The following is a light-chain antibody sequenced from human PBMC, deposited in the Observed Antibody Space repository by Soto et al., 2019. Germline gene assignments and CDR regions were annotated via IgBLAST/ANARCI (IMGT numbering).Light chain of an antibody. Sequence: EVVMTQSPLSLPVTLGQPASISCRSSQSLVYSDGNTYLNWFQQRPGQSPRRLIYKVSNRDSGVPDRFSGSGSGTDFTLKISRVEAEDVGVYYCMQGTQWITFGQGTRLEIK. J-gene: IGKJ5*01. CDR1: QSLVYSDGNTY. V-gene: IGKV2-30*01. CDR3: MQGTQWIT. CDR2: KVS.